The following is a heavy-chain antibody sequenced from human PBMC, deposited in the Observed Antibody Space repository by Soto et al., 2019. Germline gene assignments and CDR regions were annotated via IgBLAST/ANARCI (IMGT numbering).Heavy chain of an antibody. CDR2: IYYSGRT. Sequence: SETLSLTCTVSGGSLSNYYWSWIRQPPGKGLEWIGYIYYSGRTNYNPSLKSRLTMSVDTSKNQVSLKLNSVTAADTAVYYCARNDHGGNPFFANWGQGTLVTVSS. J-gene: IGHJ4*02. CDR3: ARNDHGGNPFFAN. V-gene: IGHV4-59*01. CDR1: GGSLSNYY. D-gene: IGHD4-17*01.